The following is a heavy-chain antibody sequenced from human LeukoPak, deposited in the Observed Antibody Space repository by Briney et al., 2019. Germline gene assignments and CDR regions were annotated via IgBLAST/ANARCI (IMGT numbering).Heavy chain of an antibody. CDR1: GYTFTSYG. J-gene: IGHJ4*02. V-gene: IGHV1-18*01. CDR2: ISAYNGNT. Sequence: GASVKVSCKASGYTFTSYGITWVRQAPGQGLEWMGWISAYNGNTDFAQKFQGRVTMTEDTSTDTAYMELSSLRSEDTAVYYCATDYDILTGNDYWGQGTLVTVSS. CDR3: ATDYDILTGNDY. D-gene: IGHD3-9*01.